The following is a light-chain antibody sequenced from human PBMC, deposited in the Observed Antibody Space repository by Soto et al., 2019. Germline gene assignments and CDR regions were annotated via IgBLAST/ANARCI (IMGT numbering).Light chain of an antibody. V-gene: IGKV1-9*01. J-gene: IGKJ2*01. Sequence: DIPLPQSPSFLSASVGDRAIITCRARPGISGYLAWYQQRPGHAPQLLIYAPSTLQRGVPSRFSGSGSGTEFTLTISSLQPEDFASDHCQQVKSCPFTFGQGTKVEIK. CDR3: QQVKSCPFT. CDR1: PGISGY. CDR2: APS.